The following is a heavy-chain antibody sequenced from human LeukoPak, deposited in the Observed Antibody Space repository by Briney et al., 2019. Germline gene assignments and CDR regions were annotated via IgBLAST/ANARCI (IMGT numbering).Heavy chain of an antibody. D-gene: IGHD5-12*01. V-gene: IGHV4-39*01. CDR1: GGSISSSSYY. J-gene: IGHJ4*02. CDR3: GRLRLRVLMFDY. CDR2: IYYSGST. Sequence: SETLSLTCTVSGGSISSSSYYWGWIRQPPGKGLEWIGSIYYSGSTYYNPSLKSRVTISVDTSKNQFSLKLSSVTAADTAVYYCGRLRLRVLMFDYWGQGTLVTVSS.